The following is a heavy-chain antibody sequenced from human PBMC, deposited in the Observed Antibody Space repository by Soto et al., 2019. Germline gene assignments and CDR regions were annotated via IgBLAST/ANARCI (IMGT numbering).Heavy chain of an antibody. D-gene: IGHD3-22*01. Sequence: PGGSLRLSCAASRFSFSSFNMNWVRQAPGKGLEWVASISSSSSYIYYADSVKARFTIPRDKAKNSLYLQMNSLRAEDTAVYYCARDHSDYYDSSGSWFDTWGQGALVNVSS. CDR1: RFSFSSFN. J-gene: IGHJ5*02. CDR3: ARDHSDYYDSSGSWFDT. CDR2: ISSSSSYI. V-gene: IGHV3-21*01.